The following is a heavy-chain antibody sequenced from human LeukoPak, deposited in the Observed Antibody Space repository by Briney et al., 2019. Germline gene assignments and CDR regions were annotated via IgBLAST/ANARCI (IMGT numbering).Heavy chain of an antibody. J-gene: IGHJ4*02. CDR2: IYTSGST. Sequence: SETLSLTCTVSGGSISSYYWSWIRQPAGKGLEWIGRIYTSGSTNYNPSLKSRVTMSVDTSKNQFSLKLSSVTAADTAVYYCARRGPAIWFGSAYYFDYWGQGTLVTVSS. CDR3: ARRGPAIWFGSAYYFDY. D-gene: IGHD3-10*01. CDR1: GGSISSYY. V-gene: IGHV4-4*07.